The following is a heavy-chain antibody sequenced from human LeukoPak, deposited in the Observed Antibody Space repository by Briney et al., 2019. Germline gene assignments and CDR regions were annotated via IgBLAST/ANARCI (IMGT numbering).Heavy chain of an antibody. CDR1: GFTFSSYA. V-gene: IGHV3-30-3*01. J-gene: IGHJ4*02. D-gene: IGHD6-19*01. CDR2: ISYDGSNK. CDR3: VAPAGRQWLETFDY. Sequence: LSGGSLRLSCAASGFTFSSYAMHWVRQAPGKGLEWVAVISYDGSNKYYADSVKGQFTISRDNSKNTLYLQMNSLRAEDTAVYYCVAPAGRQWLETFDYWGQGTLVTASS.